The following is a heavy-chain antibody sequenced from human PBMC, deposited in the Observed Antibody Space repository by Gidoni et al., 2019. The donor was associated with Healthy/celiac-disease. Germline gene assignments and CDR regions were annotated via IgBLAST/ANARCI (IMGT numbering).Heavy chain of an antibody. Sequence: KKPGSSVKVSCKASGGTFSSYAISWVRQAPGQGLEWMGGITPIFGTANYAQKFQGRVTITADESTSTAYMELSSLRSEDTAVYYCARTAEGTVTTGRYWYFDLWGRGTLVTVSS. CDR1: GGTFSSYA. V-gene: IGHV1-69*01. J-gene: IGHJ2*01. D-gene: IGHD4-17*01. CDR3: ARTAEGTVTTGRYWYFDL. CDR2: ITPIFGTA.